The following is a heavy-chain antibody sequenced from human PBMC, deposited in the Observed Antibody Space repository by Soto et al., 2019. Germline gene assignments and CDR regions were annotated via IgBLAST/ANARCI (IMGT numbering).Heavy chain of an antibody. D-gene: IGHD6-6*01. V-gene: IGHV1-3*01. CDR3: ARRGVRYGARPGEYYYYGMDV. J-gene: IGHJ6*02. Sequence: GASVKVSCKASGYTFTSYAMHWVRQAPGQRLEWMGWINAGNGNTKYSQKFQGRVTITRDTSASTAYMGLSSLRSEDTAVYYCARRGVRYGARPGEYYYYGMDVWGQGTKVTVSS. CDR2: INAGNGNT. CDR1: GYTFTSYA.